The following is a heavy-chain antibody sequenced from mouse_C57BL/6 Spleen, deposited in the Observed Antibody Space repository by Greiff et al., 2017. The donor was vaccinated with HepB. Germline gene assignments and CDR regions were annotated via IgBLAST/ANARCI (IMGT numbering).Heavy chain of an antibody. CDR3: ARAGNYVVLDY. D-gene: IGHD2-1*01. J-gene: IGHJ2*01. Sequence: EVHLVESGPGLVKPSQSLSLTCSVTGYSITSGYYWNWIRQFPGNKLEWMGYISYDGSNNYNPSLKNRISITRDTSKNQFFLKLNSVTTEDTATYYCARAGNYVVLDYWGQGTTLTVSS. V-gene: IGHV3-6*01. CDR1: GYSITSGYY. CDR2: ISYDGSN.